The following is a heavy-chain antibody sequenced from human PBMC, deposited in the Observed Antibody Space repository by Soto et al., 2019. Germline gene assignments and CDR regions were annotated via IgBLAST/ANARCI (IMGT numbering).Heavy chain of an antibody. D-gene: IGHD3-22*01. CDR3: ARQLDYYDSNAADY. V-gene: IGHV5-51*01. CDR1: GYSFSSYW. J-gene: IGHJ4*02. CDR2: IYPDDSDA. Sequence: GESLKISCKGFGYSFSSYWVAWVRQMPGKGLEWMGIIYPDDSDARYSPSFQGQVTISADKSISTAYLQWSSLKASDTAMYYCARQLDYYDSNAADYWGQGTLVTVSS.